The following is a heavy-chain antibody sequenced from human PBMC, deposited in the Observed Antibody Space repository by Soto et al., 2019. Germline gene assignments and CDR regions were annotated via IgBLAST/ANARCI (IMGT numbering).Heavy chain of an antibody. J-gene: IGHJ4*02. V-gene: IGHV3-7*04. D-gene: IGHD6-13*01. Sequence: EVQLVESGGGLVQPGGSLRLSCSASGFTFSTYWMSWVRQAPGKWLEWVANIKQDGSEKYYVDSVKGRFTISRDNAKNSLELQMDSLRGEDTAVYYCARGWAHFDYWGQGTLVTVSS. CDR3: ARGWAHFDY. CDR1: GFTFSTYW. CDR2: IKQDGSEK.